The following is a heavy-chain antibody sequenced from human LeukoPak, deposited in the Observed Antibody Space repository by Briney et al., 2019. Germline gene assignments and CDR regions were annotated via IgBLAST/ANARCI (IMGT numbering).Heavy chain of an antibody. CDR2: IYSGGST. Sequence: GGSLRLSCAASGFTVSSNYMSWVRQAPGKGLEWVSVIYSGGSTYYADSVKGRFTISRDNSKNTLYLQMNSLRAEDTAVYYCARLNFRNYGAYYYYCMDVWGKGTTVTVSS. D-gene: IGHD4-17*01. CDR1: GFTVSSNY. CDR3: ARLNFRNYGAYYYYCMDV. V-gene: IGHV3-66*02. J-gene: IGHJ6*03.